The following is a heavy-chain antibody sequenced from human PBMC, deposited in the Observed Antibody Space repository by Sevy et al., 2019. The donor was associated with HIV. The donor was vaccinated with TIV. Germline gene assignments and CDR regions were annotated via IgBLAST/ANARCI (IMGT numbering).Heavy chain of an antibody. CDR1: GFTFSSYA. D-gene: IGHD3-22*01. Sequence: GGSLRLSCAASGFTFSSYAMSWVRQAPGKGLEWVSAISGSGGSTYYADSVKGRFTISRDNSKNTLYLQMNSLRAEDTAVYYWAKEGRNYYDSSGYYVVDAFDIWGQGTMVTVSS. V-gene: IGHV3-23*01. CDR2: ISGSGGST. J-gene: IGHJ3*02. CDR3: AKEGRNYYDSSGYYVVDAFDI.